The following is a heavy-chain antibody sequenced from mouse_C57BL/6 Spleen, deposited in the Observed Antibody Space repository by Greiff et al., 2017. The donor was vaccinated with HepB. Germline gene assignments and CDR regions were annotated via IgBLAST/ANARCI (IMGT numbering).Heavy chain of an antibody. J-gene: IGHJ2*01. D-gene: IGHD3-1*01. V-gene: IGHV1-82*01. CDR1: GYAFSSSW. CDR2: IYPGDGDT. Sequence: SGPELVKPGASVKISCKASGYAFSSSWMNWVKQRPGKGLEWIGRIYPGDGDTNYNGKFKGKATLTADKSSSTAYMQLSSLTSEDSAVYFCAREGLLYYFDYWGQGTTLTVSS. CDR3: AREGLLYYFDY.